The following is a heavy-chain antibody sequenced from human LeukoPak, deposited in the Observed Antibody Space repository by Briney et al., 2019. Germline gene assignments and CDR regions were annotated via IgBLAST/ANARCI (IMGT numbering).Heavy chain of an antibody. CDR2: SIPIHGMA. D-gene: IGHD3-9*01. CDR1: GGTFSSYA. Sequence: SVKVSCKASGGTFSSYAISWVRQAPGQGLEGLGRSIPIHGMANYAQKYQGRVTITADKSTSTAYMELSSLRSEDTAVYYCAREERGFDILTGYYHVNEYYFDYWGQGTLVTVSS. CDR3: AREERGFDILTGYYHVNEYYFDY. V-gene: IGHV1-69*04. J-gene: IGHJ4*02.